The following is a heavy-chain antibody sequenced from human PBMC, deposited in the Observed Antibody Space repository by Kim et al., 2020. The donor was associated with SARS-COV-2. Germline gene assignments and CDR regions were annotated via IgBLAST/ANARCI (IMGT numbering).Heavy chain of an antibody. CDR2: IYYSGST. Sequence: SETLSLTCTVSGGSISSSSYYWGWIRQPPGKGLEWIGSIYYSGSTYYNPSLKSRVTISVDTSKTQFSLKLSSVTAADTAVYYCARGSSGWYRMYAFDIWGQGTMVTVSS. V-gene: IGHV4-39*01. J-gene: IGHJ3*02. CDR3: ARGSSGWYRMYAFDI. D-gene: IGHD6-19*01. CDR1: GGSISSSSYY.